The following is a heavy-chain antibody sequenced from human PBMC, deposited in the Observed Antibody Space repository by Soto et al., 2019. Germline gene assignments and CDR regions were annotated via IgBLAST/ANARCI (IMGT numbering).Heavy chain of an antibody. CDR3: ARDVLAGIIDY. CDR1: GFTFSSYA. Sequence: QVQLVESGGGVVQPGRSLRLSCAASGFTFSSYAMHWVRQAPGKGLEWVAVISYAGSNKYYADSVKGRFTISRDNSKNTLYLQMNSLRAEDTAVYYCARDVLAGIIDYWGQGTLVTVSS. V-gene: IGHV3-30-3*01. CDR2: ISYAGSNK. D-gene: IGHD2-21*01. J-gene: IGHJ4*02.